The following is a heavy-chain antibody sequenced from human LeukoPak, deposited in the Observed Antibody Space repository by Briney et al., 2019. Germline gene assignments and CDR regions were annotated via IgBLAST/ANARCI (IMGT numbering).Heavy chain of an antibody. Sequence: GGSLRLSCAASGFTFSSYSMNWVRQAPGKGLEWVATIKQDVSVKYYVDSVKGRFTISRDNAKNSLYLQMNSLRAEDTAVYYCARGGAPHLTLWSGPIGMDVWGEGTTVTVSS. J-gene: IGHJ6*01. CDR1: GFTFSSYS. D-gene: IGHD3-3*01. CDR3: ARGGAPHLTLWSGPIGMDV. CDR2: IKQDVSVK. V-gene: IGHV3-7*01.